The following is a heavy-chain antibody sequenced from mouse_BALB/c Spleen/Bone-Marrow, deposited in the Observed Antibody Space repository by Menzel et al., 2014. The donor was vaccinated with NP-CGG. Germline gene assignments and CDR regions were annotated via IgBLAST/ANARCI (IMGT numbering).Heavy chain of an antibody. CDR3: TRYYSWYFDV. CDR2: INPVNGRN. V-gene: IGHV1S81*02. J-gene: IGHJ1*01. CDR1: GYTFTSYW. D-gene: IGHD1-1*01. Sequence: VKLMESGAELVRPGASVKLSCKPSGYTFTSYWIHWVKQRPGQGLEWLGEINPVNGRNDYNEKFKNKATLTVDKSSSTAYMQLSSLTSEDSAVYYCTRYYSWYFDVWGAGTTVTVSS.